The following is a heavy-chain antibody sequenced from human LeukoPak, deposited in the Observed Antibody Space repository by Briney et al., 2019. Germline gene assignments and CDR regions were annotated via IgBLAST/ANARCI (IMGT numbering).Heavy chain of an antibody. CDR1: GGSFSDYY. CDR3: ARLTKNDSGSYRFGKKKRGYMDV. D-gene: IGHD3-10*01. J-gene: IGHJ6*03. CDR2: INHSGST. Sequence: PSETLSLTCAVYGGSFSDYYWSWIRQPPGKGLEWIGEINHSGSTNYNPSLKSRVTISVHTSKNQFSLKLSSVTAADTAVYYCARLTKNDSGSYRFGKKKRGYMDVWGKGTTVTISS. V-gene: IGHV4-34*01.